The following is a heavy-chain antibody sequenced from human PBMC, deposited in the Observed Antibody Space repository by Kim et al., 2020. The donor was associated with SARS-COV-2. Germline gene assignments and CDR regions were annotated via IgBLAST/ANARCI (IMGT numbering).Heavy chain of an antibody. V-gene: IGHV3-11*05. D-gene: IGHD6-13*01. J-gene: IGHJ4*02. Sequence: AASVKGRFTIYRDNTKNSLYLQMNRLRVEDTAVYYCARDLVTWGAGTFDYWGQGALVTVSS. CDR3: ARDLVTWGAGTFDY.